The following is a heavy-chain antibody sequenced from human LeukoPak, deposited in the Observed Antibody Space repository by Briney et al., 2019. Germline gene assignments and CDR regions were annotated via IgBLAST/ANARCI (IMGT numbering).Heavy chain of an antibody. D-gene: IGHD1-14*01. CDR1: GFTFDDYA. CDR3: AKALTNLAPRVGWYFDH. CDR2: ISWNSGSI. V-gene: IGHV3-9*01. Sequence: GGSLRLSCAASGFTFDDYAMHWVRQAPGKGLEWVSGISWNSGSIAYADSVKGRFTISRDNAKNSLYLQMNSLRAEDTALYYCAKALTNLAPRVGWYFDHWGRGTLVTVSS. J-gene: IGHJ2*01.